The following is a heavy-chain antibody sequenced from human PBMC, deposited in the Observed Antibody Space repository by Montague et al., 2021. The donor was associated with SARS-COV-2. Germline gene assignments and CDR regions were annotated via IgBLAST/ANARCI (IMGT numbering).Heavy chain of an antibody. CDR1: GGSISSFY. V-gene: IGHV4-59*08. CDR2: ISDSGST. J-gene: IGHJ4*02. CDR3: ARHCSATLPAVY. Sequence: SETLSLTCTVSGGSISSFYWSWFRQPPGKGLEWIGYISDSGSTNYNPSLTSRVTISVDTSKNQFSLKVNSVTAADTAVYYCARHCSATLPAVYWGQGTLVTVSS. D-gene: IGHD6-19*01.